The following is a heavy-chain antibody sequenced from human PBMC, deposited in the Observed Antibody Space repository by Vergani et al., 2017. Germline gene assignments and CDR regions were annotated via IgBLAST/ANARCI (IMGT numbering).Heavy chain of an antibody. D-gene: IGHD2-21*01. CDR2: IKSTFDRGTT. CDR3: TTDPRYCGDGSCYWLRDHHYYGMDV. Sequence: VQLVESGGGVVQPGTSLRLSCVASGFSFRNAWMNWVRRTPGKGLEWVGRIKSTFDRGTTDYAAAVKGRFTISRDDSKNTLFLQMNGLKTEDIGVYYCTTDPRYCGDGSCYWLRDHHYYGMDVWGQGTTVTVSS. J-gene: IGHJ6*02. V-gene: IGHV3-15*07. CDR1: GFSFRNAW.